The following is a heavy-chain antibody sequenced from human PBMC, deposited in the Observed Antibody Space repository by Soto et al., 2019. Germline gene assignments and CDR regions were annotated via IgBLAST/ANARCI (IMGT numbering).Heavy chain of an antibody. V-gene: IGHV3-21*01. Sequence: EVQLVESGGGLVKPGGSLRLSCAASGFTFSSYSMNWVRQAPGKGLEWVSSISSSSSYIYYADSVKGRFTISRDNAKNSLYLQMNSLRAEDTAVYYCARGADYVWGSYRYRSNYYFDYWGQGTLVTVSS. CDR2: ISSSSSYI. CDR1: GFTFSSYS. CDR3: ARGADYVWGSYRYRSNYYFDY. D-gene: IGHD3-16*02. J-gene: IGHJ4*02.